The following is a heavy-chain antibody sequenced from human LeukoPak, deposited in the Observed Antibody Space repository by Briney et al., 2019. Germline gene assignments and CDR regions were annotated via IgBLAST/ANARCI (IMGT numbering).Heavy chain of an antibody. CDR1: GDTVSSNTAA. V-gene: IGHV6-1*01. J-gene: IGHJ4*02. CDR2: TYYRSTWLN. Sequence: SQTLSLTCAISGDTVSSNTAAYNWLRLSPSRGLEWLGRTYYRSTWLNDYAPSVRGRITVSPDTSKNQFSLQLNSVTPEDTAVYYCARDRLGKGYWGQGTPVTVSS. D-gene: IGHD7-27*01. CDR3: ARDRLGKGY.